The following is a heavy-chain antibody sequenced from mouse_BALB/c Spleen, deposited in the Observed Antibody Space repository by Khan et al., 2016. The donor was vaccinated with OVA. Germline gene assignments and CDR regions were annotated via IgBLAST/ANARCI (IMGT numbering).Heavy chain of an antibody. V-gene: IGHV2-9*02. J-gene: IGHJ4*01. CDR2: ILSGGNT. CDR1: GFSLTSHG. CDR3: TGGMDY. Sequence: QVQLQESGPGLVAPSQSLSLTCTVTGFSLTSHGVKWFRQPPGGGLEWLGVILSGGNTNYNSALLSRLRISKYNYMSEVFLKMNSLQTDDTAKYSSTGGMDYWGQGTSLTVSS.